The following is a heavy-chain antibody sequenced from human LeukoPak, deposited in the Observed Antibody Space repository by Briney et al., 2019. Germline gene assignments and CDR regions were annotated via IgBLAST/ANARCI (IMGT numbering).Heavy chain of an antibody. V-gene: IGHV4-59*08. CDR1: GGSISSYY. J-gene: IGHJ5*02. Sequence: PSETLSLTCTVSGGSISSYYWSWIRQPPGKGLEGIGYIYYSGSTYYNPSLKSRVTISVDTSKNQFSLKLSSVTAADTAVYYCARGERITIFGVVSPKGWFDPWGQGTLVTVSS. D-gene: IGHD3-3*01. CDR2: IYYSGST. CDR3: ARGERITIFGVVSPKGWFDP.